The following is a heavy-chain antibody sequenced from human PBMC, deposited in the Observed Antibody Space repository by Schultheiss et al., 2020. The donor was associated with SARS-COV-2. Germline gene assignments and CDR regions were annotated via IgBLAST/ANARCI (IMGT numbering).Heavy chain of an antibody. CDR2: IHHSGST. CDR3: ARDGYSYGTFGY. Sequence: SQTLSLTCAVYGGSFSGYYWSWIRQPPGKGLEWIGEIHHSGSTNYNPSLKSRVTVSVDTSKNQFSLKLRSVTPADTAVYFCARDGYSYGTFGYWGQGTLVTVSS. CDR1: GGSFSGYY. D-gene: IGHD5-18*01. J-gene: IGHJ4*02. V-gene: IGHV4-34*01.